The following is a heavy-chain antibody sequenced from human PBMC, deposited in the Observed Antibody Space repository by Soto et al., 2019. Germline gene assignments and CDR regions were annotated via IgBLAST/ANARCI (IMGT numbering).Heavy chain of an antibody. J-gene: IGHJ5*02. CDR1: GFTFSSYA. CDR2: ISYDGSNK. CDR3: ARESYGSGSYQSWFDP. V-gene: IGHV3-30-3*01. D-gene: IGHD3-10*01. Sequence: QVQLVESGGGVVQPGRSLRLSCAASGFTFSSYAMHWVRQAPGKGLEWVAVISYDGSNKYYADSVKGRFTNSRDNSKNTLYLQMNSLRAEDTAVYYCARESYGSGSYQSWFDPWGQGTLVTVSS.